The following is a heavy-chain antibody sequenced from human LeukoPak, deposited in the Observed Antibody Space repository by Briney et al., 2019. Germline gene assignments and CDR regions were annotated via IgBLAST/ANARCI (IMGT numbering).Heavy chain of an antibody. J-gene: IGHJ6*03. CDR3: ARASDISSSYYYYMDV. V-gene: IGHV4-34*01. D-gene: IGHD6-13*01. CDR1: GGSFSGYY. Sequence: PSETLSLTCAVYGGSFSGYYWSWIRQPPGKGLEWIGEINHSGSTNYNPSLKSRVTISVDTSKNQFSLKLSSVTAADTAVYYCARASDISSSYYYYMDVWGKGTTVTVSS. CDR2: INHSGST.